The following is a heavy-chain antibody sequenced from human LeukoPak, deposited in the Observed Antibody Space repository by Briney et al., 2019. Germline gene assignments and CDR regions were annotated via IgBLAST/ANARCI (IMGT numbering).Heavy chain of an antibody. Sequence: GASVKVSCKASGYTFTGYYMHWVRQAPGQGLDWMGWSNPNSGGTNYAQKFQGRVTMTRDTSISTAYMELSRLRSDDTAVYYCARRVAVARRDAFDIWGQGTMVTVSS. CDR1: GYTFTGYY. CDR2: SNPNSGGT. CDR3: ARRVAVARRDAFDI. D-gene: IGHD6-19*01. J-gene: IGHJ3*02. V-gene: IGHV1-2*02.